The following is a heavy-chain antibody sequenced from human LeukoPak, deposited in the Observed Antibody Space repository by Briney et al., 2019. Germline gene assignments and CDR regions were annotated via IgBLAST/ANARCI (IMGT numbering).Heavy chain of an antibody. V-gene: IGHV1-69*04. D-gene: IGHD3-10*01. CDR2: IIPILGIA. CDR3: ARDRYYGSGKVVDY. CDR1: GGTFSSYA. Sequence: SVKVPCKASGGTFSSYAISWVRQAPGQGLEWMGRIIPILGIANYAQKFQGRVTITADKSTSTAYMELSSLRSEDTAVYYCARDRYYGSGKVVDYWGQGTLVTVSS. J-gene: IGHJ4*02.